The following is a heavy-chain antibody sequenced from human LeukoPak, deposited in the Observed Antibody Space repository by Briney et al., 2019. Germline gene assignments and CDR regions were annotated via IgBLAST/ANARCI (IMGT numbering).Heavy chain of an antibody. CDR1: GFTFSSYA. J-gene: IGHJ5*02. D-gene: IGHD6-19*01. V-gene: IGHV3-23*01. CDR2: ISGSSGKT. Sequence: PGGSLRPSCAASGFTFSSYAMSWVRQAPGKGLEWVSAISGSSGKTYYADSVKGRFTISRDNSKDTLYMQMNSLRAEDTAVYYCAKGGIAVPFDPWGEGTLVTVSS. CDR3: AKGGIAVPFDP.